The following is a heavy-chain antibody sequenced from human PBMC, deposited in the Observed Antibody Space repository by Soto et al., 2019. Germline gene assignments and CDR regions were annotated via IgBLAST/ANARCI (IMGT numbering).Heavy chain of an antibody. CDR1: GDSMTSSNW. CDR3: ARSEATALDY. Sequence: QVQLLESGPGLLKPSGTLSLTCTVSGDSMTSSNWWNWVRQPPGKGLEWIGEAHHSGRTNYNPSLRSRVTISVDTSQNPFSLQLTSVTAADTAVYYCARSEATALDYWGQGTLVTVSS. J-gene: IGHJ4*02. V-gene: IGHV4-4*02. CDR2: AHHSGRT.